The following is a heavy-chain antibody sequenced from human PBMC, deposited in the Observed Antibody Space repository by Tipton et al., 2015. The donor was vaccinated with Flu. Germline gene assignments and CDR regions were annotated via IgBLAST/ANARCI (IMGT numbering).Heavy chain of an antibody. CDR1: GGSISSYY. CDR2: IYYSGST. J-gene: IGHJ3*02. V-gene: IGHV4-59*07. D-gene: IGHD3-10*01. Sequence: TLSLTCTVSGGSISSYYWSWIRQPPGKGLEWIGYIYYSGSTNYNPSLKSRVTISVDTSKNQFSLKLSSVTAADTAVYYCAMTLLWFREPDAFDIWGQGTMVTVSS. CDR3: AMTLLWFREPDAFDI.